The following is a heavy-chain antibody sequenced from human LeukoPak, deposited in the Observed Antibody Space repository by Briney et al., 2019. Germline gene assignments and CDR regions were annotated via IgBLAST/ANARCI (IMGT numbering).Heavy chain of an antibody. CDR1: GYSISSGYY. CDR3: ARDLGYYGSGSYLGAFDI. J-gene: IGHJ3*02. Sequence: SETLSLTCTVSGYSISSGYYWGWIRQPPGKGLEWIGSISHRGSTYYNPSLKSRVTISLDTSKNQFSLKLSSVTAADTAVYYCARDLGYYGSGSYLGAFDIWGQGTMVTVSS. D-gene: IGHD3-10*01. CDR2: ISHRGST. V-gene: IGHV4-38-2*02.